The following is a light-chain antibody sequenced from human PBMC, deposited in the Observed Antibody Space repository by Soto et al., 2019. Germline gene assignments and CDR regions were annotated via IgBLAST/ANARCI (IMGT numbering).Light chain of an antibody. CDR3: AAWVGSLNAVV. CDR1: SSNIGSNT. CDR2: GNN. Sequence: QSVLTQPPSASGTPGQRVTISCSGSSSNIGSNTVNWYQQLPGTAPKLLIYGNNQRPSGVPDRFSGSKSDTSASLAIRGLQSEDEADYYCAAWVGSLNAVVFGGGTKVTVL. V-gene: IGLV1-44*01. J-gene: IGLJ2*01.